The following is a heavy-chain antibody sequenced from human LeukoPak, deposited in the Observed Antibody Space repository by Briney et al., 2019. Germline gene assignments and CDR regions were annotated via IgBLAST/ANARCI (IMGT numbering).Heavy chain of an antibody. CDR3: ASDCWSGYWEPFDY. V-gene: IGHV1-69*05. CDR2: IIPIFGTA. J-gene: IGHJ4*02. Sequence: SVKVSCKASGGTFSSYAISWVRQAPGQGLEWMGRIIPIFGTANYAQKFQGRVTVTTDESTSTAYMELSSLRSEDTAVYYCASDCWSGYWEPFDYWGQGTLVTVSS. D-gene: IGHD3-3*01. CDR1: GGTFSSYA.